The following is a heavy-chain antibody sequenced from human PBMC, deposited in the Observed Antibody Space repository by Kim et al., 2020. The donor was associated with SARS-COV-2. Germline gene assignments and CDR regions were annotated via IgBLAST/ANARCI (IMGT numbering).Heavy chain of an antibody. CDR1: GGSISSSSYY. Sequence: SETLSLTCTVSGGSISSSSYYWGWIRQPPGKGLEWIGSIYYSGSTYYNPSLKSRVTISVDTSKNQFSLKLSSVTAADTAVYYCARHTVLGVRCFDWQPNNWFDPWGQGTLVTVSS. V-gene: IGHV4-39*01. J-gene: IGHJ5*02. CDR2: IYYSGST. D-gene: IGHD3-9*01. CDR3: ARHTVLGVRCFDWQPNNWFDP.